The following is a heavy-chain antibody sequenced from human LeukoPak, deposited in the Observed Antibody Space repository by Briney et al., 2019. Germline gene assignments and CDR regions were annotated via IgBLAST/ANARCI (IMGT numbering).Heavy chain of an antibody. CDR3: ARLGGYCSSTSCYLEPVDY. CDR2: ISAYNGNT. J-gene: IGHJ4*02. V-gene: IGHV1-18*01. Sequence: ASVKVSCKASGYTFTSYGISWVRQAPGQGLERMGWISAYNGNTNYAQKLQGRVTMTTDTSTSTAYMELRSLRSDDTAVYYCARLGGYCSSTSCYLEPVDYWGQGTLVTVSS. D-gene: IGHD2-2*01. CDR1: GYTFTSYG.